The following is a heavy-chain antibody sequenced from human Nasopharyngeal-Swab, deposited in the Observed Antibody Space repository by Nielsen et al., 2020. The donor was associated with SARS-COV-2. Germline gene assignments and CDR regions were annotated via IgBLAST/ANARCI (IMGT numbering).Heavy chain of an antibody. CDR2: IKSKTDGGTT. CDR1: GFTFSNAW. CDR3: TTEYGDYNYYYYYVMDV. J-gene: IGHJ6*02. Sequence: GGSLRLSCAASGFTFSNAWMNWVRQAPGKGLEWVGRIKSKTDGGTTDYAAPVKGRFTISRGDSKNTLYLQMNSLKTEDTAVYYCTTEYGDYNYYYYYVMDVWGQGTTVTVSS. D-gene: IGHD4-17*01. V-gene: IGHV3-15*01.